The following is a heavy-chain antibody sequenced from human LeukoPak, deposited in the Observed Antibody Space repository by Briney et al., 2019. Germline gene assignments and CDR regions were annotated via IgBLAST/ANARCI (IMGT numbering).Heavy chain of an antibody. CDR3: ATSPEGVLGWFDP. Sequence: SETLSLTCSASGGSISNSYCNWIRQPPGKGPEWVGYIYYSGGTNYNPSLKSRVTISVDTSKNQFSLKLSSVTAADTAVYYCATSPEGVLGWFDPWGQGTLVTVSS. V-gene: IGHV4-59*01. J-gene: IGHJ5*02. CDR1: GGSISNSY. D-gene: IGHD3-10*01. CDR2: IYYSGGT.